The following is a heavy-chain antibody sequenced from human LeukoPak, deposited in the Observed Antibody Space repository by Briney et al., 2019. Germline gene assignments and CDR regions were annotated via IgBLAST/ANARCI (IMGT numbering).Heavy chain of an antibody. D-gene: IGHD2-2*01. CDR3: ARDQYAGYDPCYFDY. CDR1: GFTFGAYA. Sequence: GGSLRLSCTASGFTFGAYAMTWVRQAPGKGLEWVSFIRSRTYGGTTEYAASVKGRFTISRDDSKSIAYLQMNSLQTEDTAVYYCARDQYAGYDPCYFDYWGQGTLVTVSS. J-gene: IGHJ4*02. V-gene: IGHV3-49*04. CDR2: IRSRTYGGTT.